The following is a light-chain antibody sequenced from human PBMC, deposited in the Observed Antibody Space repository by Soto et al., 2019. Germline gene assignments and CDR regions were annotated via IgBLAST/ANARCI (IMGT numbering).Light chain of an antibody. V-gene: IGKV3-11*01. CDR3: QQRSNWPLVT. CDR1: QCVSRY. Sequence: EIVLTQSPATLSLSPGERATLSCRASQCVSRYFAWYQQKPGQAPRLLIYDASNSATAIPARFSGSGSVTDFTLTISSLESEAFAVYYCQQRSNWPLVTFGGGTKVEIK. CDR2: DAS. J-gene: IGKJ4*01.